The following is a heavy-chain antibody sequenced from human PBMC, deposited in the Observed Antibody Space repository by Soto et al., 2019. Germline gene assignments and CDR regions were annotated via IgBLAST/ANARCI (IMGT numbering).Heavy chain of an antibody. D-gene: IGHD1-20*01. CDR3: AKDAVAYNGKWDWFDS. CDR1: KFTFSDFA. J-gene: IGHJ5*01. CDR2: IGGRGTDT. Sequence: DVQLLESGGGLVQPGGSLTLSCAASKFTFSDFAMSWVRQAPGKGLEWVSSIGGRGTDTYYADSVKGRLTISRDHSKNTLFMQMDGLRDEDTGVYYCAKDAVAYNGKWDWFDSWGQGTLVIVSS. V-gene: IGHV3-23*01.